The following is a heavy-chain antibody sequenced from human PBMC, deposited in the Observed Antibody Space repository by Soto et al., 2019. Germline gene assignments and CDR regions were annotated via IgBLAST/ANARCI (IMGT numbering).Heavy chain of an antibody. CDR2: ISYDGSNK. Sequence: QVQLVESGGGVVQPGRSLRLSCAASGFTFSSYAMNWVRQAPGKGLEWVALISYDGSNKYYADSVKGRFTISRDSSKNTLYLQMNSLSAADTAVYYCGRCSSTSCHLGSDYWGQGTLVTVSS. V-gene: IGHV3-30-3*01. D-gene: IGHD2-2*01. J-gene: IGHJ4*02. CDR3: GRCSSTSCHLGSDY. CDR1: GFTFSSYA.